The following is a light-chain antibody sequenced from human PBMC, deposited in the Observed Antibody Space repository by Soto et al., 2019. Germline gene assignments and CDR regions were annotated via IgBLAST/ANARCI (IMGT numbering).Light chain of an antibody. CDR2: DVI. J-gene: IGLJ1*01. V-gene: IGLV2-14*03. CDR3: SSYTSSSSYV. Sequence: QSALTQPASVSDSPGQSITISCSGTSSDIGAFNHVSWHQQHPGKAPKLIIYDVINRPSGVSNRFSGSKTGNTASLIISGLQAEDEADYYCSSYTSSSSYVFGSGTKVTVL. CDR1: SSDIGAFNH.